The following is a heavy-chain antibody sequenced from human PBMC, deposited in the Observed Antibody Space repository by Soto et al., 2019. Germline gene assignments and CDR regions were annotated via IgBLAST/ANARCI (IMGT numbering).Heavy chain of an antibody. CDR2: ISNTGDT. D-gene: IGHD4-17*01. J-gene: IGHJ4*02. CDR3: ARIDGAYGHFDY. V-gene: IGHV4-59*02. Sequence: QVTLQESGPGLVRPSETLSLTCAVSGGSVTNYYWSWIRQPPGKRLEWIGYISNTGDTNYNPSLKSRVTISVDTSKGQFSLKVTSVTAADTAVYYCARIDGAYGHFDYWGQGTLVNVSS. CDR1: GGSVTNYY.